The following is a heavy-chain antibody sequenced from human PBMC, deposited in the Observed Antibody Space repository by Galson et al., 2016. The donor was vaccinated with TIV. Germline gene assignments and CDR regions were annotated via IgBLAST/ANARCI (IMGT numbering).Heavy chain of an antibody. V-gene: IGHV4-34*12. D-gene: IGHD3-3*01. J-gene: IGHJ4*02. Sequence: TLSLTCAVYGGSLSGYYWTWIRQSPGKGLEWIGEIIYSGVTTHYNPSLKSRVTMSVDTSKNQFSLKVTSVSAADTAMYYCARLPTIFGVVTPYFDLWGQGTLVTVSS. CDR2: IIYSGVT. CDR3: ARLPTIFGVVTPYFDL. CDR1: GGSLSGYY.